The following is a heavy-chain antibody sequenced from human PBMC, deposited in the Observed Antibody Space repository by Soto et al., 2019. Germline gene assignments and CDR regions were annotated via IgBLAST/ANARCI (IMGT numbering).Heavy chain of an antibody. CDR3: ATRTTTQGPLRFLEWRLTFYYGMDV. CDR2: ISAYNGNT. Sequence: ASVKVSCKASGYTFTSYGISWVRQAPGQGLEWMGWISAYNGNTNYAQKLQGRVTMTTDTSTSTAYMELRSLRSDDTAVYYCATRTTTQGPLRFLEWRLTFYYGMDVWGQGTKVT. D-gene: IGHD3-3*01. J-gene: IGHJ6*02. V-gene: IGHV1-18*01. CDR1: GYTFTSYG.